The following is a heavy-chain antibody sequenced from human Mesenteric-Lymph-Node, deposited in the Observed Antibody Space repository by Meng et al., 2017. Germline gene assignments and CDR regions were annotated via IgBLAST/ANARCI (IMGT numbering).Heavy chain of an antibody. CDR1: GDSVSSNSAA. CDR2: TYYKSKWYN. D-gene: IGHD5-12*01. CDR3: ARERDSGPNHFDY. Sequence: QVQLQQSGPGLVQPSQTLSLTCAISGDSVSSNSAAWIWIRQSPSRGLEWLGRTYYKSKWYNDYAVSVKRRITINPDTSRNQLSLQLNSVTPEDTAVYFCARERDSGPNHFDYWGQGILVTVSS. J-gene: IGHJ4*01. V-gene: IGHV6-1*01.